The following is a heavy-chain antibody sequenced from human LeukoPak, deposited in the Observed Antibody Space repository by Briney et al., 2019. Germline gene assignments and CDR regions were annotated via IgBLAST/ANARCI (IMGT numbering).Heavy chain of an antibody. CDR3: ARDSPDGSGTYYNDSPDY. CDR1: GYTFSSYG. CDR2: ISAYNGNT. J-gene: IGHJ4*02. Sequence: GASVKVSCKASGYTFSSYGISWVRQAPGQGLERMGWISAYNGNTNYRQKLQGRVTMTTDTSTSTAYMDLRSLRSDDTAIYYCARDSPDGSGTYYNDSPDYWGRGTLVTVSS. V-gene: IGHV1-18*01. D-gene: IGHD3-10*01.